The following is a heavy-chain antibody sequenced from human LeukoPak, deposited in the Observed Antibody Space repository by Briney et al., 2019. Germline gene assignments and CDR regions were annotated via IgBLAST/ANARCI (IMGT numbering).Heavy chain of an antibody. V-gene: IGHV4-34*01. CDR1: GGSFSGYY. J-gene: IGHJ4*02. D-gene: IGHD3-3*01. CDR3: AVFWSGYYRHPRNFDF. Sequence: PSETLSLTCAVYGGSFSGYYWSWIRQPPGKGLEWIGEINHSGSTNYNPSLKSRVTISVDTSKNQFSLKLSSVTAADTAVYYCAVFWSGYYRHPRNFDFWGQGTLVTVSS. CDR2: INHSGST.